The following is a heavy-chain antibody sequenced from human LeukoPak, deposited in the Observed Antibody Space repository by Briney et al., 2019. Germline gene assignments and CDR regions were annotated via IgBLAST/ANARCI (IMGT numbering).Heavy chain of an antibody. V-gene: IGHV4-4*09. CDR3: ASGEDSAKTAY. Sequence: PPETLSLTCTVSGGSITHYYWNWMRQPPGRGLEWIGYILKSGSSNYNPSLKSRVTISLDTSQNQFSLNLRSVTAADTAVYYCASGEDSAKTAYWGQGTLVTVSS. CDR2: ILKSGSS. CDR1: GGSITHYY. D-gene: IGHD3-3*01. J-gene: IGHJ4*02.